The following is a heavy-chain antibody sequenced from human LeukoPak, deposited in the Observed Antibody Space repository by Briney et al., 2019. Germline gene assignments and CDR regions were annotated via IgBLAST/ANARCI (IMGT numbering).Heavy chain of an antibody. J-gene: IGHJ6*02. Sequence: PGRSLRLSCAASGLTFSSYAMHWVRQAPGKGLEWVAVISYDGSNKYYADSVKGRFTISRDNSKTTLYLQMNSLRAEDTAVYYCARASRGMDVWGQGTTVTVSS. V-gene: IGHV3-30*04. CDR2: ISYDGSNK. CDR1: GLTFSSYA. CDR3: ARASRGMDV.